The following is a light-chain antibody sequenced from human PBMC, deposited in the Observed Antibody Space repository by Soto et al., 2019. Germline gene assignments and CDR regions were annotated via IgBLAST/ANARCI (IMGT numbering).Light chain of an antibody. CDR1: QSIGSW. V-gene: IGKV1-5*01. CDR3: QQYNSYPWT. Sequence: DIQMTQSPSTLSASVGDRVTITCRASQSIGSWLAWYQQKPGKAPKFLIYDASSLESGVPSRFSGSGSGTEFTLTITSLQPDDFAAYYCQQYNSYPWTFGQGTKVEIK. J-gene: IGKJ1*01. CDR2: DAS.